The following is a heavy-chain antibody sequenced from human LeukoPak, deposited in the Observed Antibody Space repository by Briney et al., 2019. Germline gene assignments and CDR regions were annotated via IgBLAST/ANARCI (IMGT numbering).Heavy chain of an antibody. Sequence: TGGSLRVSCAASGFTFDDYAMHWVRQAPGKGLEWLSLITWDGGYTYYADSVKGRFTISRDNSKNSLYLQMNSLRAEDTALYYCAKEPYFDLWGRGTLVTVSS. V-gene: IGHV3-43D*03. J-gene: IGHJ2*01. CDR2: ITWDGGYT. CDR1: GFTFDDYA. CDR3: AKEPYFDL.